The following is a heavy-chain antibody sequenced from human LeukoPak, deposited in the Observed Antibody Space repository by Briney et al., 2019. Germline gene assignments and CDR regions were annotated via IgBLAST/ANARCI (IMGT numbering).Heavy chain of an antibody. Sequence: PGGSLRLSCAASGFTFSSYSMNWVRQAPGKGLEWVSSISSSSSYIYYADSVKGRFTISRDNAKNSLYLQMNSLRAEDTAVYYCAIIWYYDFWSGYRPIDYWGQGTLVTVSS. D-gene: IGHD3-3*01. CDR2: ISSSSSYI. CDR3: AIIWYYDFWSGYRPIDY. V-gene: IGHV3-21*01. CDR1: GFTFSSYS. J-gene: IGHJ4*02.